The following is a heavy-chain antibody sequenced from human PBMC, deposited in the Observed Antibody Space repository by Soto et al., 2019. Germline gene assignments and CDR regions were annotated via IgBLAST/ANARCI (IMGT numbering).Heavy chain of an antibody. D-gene: IGHD5-12*01. V-gene: IGHV4-31*03. Sequence: QVQLQESGPGLVKPSQTLSLTCTVSGGSVRSDRYYWSWIRQRPGKGLEWIGNTYFSGDAYYNPSPXRXVAISVDTSKNQFSLKLNSVTAADTAVYYCASGVIVPTTLVHWGQGALVTVSP. J-gene: IGHJ4*01. CDR2: TYFSGDA. CDR3: ASGVIVPTTLVH. CDR1: GGSVRSDRYY.